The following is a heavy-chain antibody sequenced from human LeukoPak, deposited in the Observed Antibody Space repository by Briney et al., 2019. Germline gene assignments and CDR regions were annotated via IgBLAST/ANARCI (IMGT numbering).Heavy chain of an antibody. CDR3: ARGLHDYGDYAYYFDY. Sequence: ASVKVSCKASGYTFTSYDINWVRQATGQGLEWMGWMNPNSGNTGYAQKFQGRVTMTRNTSISTAYMELSSLRSEDTAVYYCARGLHDYGDYAYYFDYWGQGTLVTVSS. CDR1: GYTFTSYD. V-gene: IGHV1-8*01. J-gene: IGHJ4*02. D-gene: IGHD4-17*01. CDR2: MNPNSGNT.